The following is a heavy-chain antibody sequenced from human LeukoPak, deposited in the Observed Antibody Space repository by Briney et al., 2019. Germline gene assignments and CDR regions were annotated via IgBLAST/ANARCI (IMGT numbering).Heavy chain of an antibody. Sequence: GGSLRLFCVASGFIFNSSAMSWVRQAPEGGLEGVSLISGSGGSTNYADSVKGRFTISRDNSKNTLYLQMNSLTAEDTAVYYCAKPRTAAGRNFDYWGQGTLVTVSS. J-gene: IGHJ4*02. V-gene: IGHV3-23*01. CDR2: ISGSGGST. CDR3: AKPRTAAGRNFDY. CDR1: GFIFNSSA. D-gene: IGHD2-21*02.